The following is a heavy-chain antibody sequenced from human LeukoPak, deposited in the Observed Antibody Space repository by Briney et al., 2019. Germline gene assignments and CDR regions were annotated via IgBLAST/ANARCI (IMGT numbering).Heavy chain of an antibody. Sequence: SETLSLTCTVSGGSISSYYWSWIRQPPGKGLEWIGYIYYSGSTNYNPSLKSRVTTSVDTSKNQFSLKLSSVTAADTAVYYCARDLTGYCSGGSCYSTYNWFDPWGQGTLVTVSS. V-gene: IGHV4-59*01. CDR2: IYYSGST. CDR3: ARDLTGYCSGGSCYSTYNWFDP. D-gene: IGHD2-15*01. J-gene: IGHJ5*02. CDR1: GGSISSYY.